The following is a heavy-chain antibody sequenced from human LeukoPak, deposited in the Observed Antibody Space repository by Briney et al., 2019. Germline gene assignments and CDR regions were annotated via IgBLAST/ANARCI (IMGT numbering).Heavy chain of an antibody. J-gene: IGHJ4*02. D-gene: IGHD2-2*01. Sequence: GGSLRLSCAASGFTFSSYAMSWVRQAPGKGLEWVSAISGSGGSTYYADSVKGRFTISRDNSKNTLYLQMNSLRAEDTAVYYCAKPHIVVVPAAISGYYFDYWGQGTLVTVSS. CDR3: AKPHIVVVPAAISGYYFDY. CDR2: ISGSGGST. V-gene: IGHV3-23*01. CDR1: GFTFSSYA.